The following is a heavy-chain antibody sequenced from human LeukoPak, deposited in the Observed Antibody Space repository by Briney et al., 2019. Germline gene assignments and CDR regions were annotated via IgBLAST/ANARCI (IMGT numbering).Heavy chain of an antibody. D-gene: IGHD6-13*01. Sequence: PSETLSLTCTVSGGSISSYYWSWIRQPPGKGLEWIGYIYYSGSTNYNPSLKSRVTISVDTSKNQFSLKLSSVTAADTAVYYCARDSSSWYKYYYGMDVWGQGTTVTVSS. CDR3: ARDSSSWYKYYYGMDV. J-gene: IGHJ6*02. CDR2: IYYSGST. V-gene: IGHV4-59*01. CDR1: GGSISSYY.